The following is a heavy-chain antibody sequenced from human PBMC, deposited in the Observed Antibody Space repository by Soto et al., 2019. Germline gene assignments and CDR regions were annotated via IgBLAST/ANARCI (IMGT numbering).Heavy chain of an antibody. J-gene: IGHJ6*02. D-gene: IGHD3-22*01. Sequence: ASVKVSCKASGGTFSSYAISWVRQAPGQGLEWMGGIIPIFGTANYAQKFQGRVTITADESTSTAYMELSSLRSEDTAVYYCARVVGDSSGYYWRYYYGMDVWGQGTTVTVSS. CDR1: GGTFSSYA. CDR2: IIPIFGTA. V-gene: IGHV1-69*13. CDR3: ARVVGDSSGYYWRYYYGMDV.